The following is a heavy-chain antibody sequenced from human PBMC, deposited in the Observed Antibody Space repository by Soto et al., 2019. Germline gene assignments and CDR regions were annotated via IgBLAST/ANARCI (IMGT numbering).Heavy chain of an antibody. CDR3: AGGQYYFDY. CDR2: ISYDGTNQ. D-gene: IGHD2-15*01. J-gene: IGHJ4*02. Sequence: QVQLVASGGVVVQPGRSLRLSCAASGFPFSSYGMHWVRQAPGKGLDWVALISYDGTNQYYADSVKGRFTVSRDNSKNTLYLQMSSLRAEDTAVYYCAGGQYYFDYCGQGTLVSVSS. CDR1: GFPFSSYG. V-gene: IGHV3-30*03.